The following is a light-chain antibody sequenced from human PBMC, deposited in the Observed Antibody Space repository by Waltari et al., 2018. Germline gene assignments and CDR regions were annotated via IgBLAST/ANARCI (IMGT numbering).Light chain of an antibody. CDR1: SNNVGNQG. Sequence: QAGLTQPPSVSKGLGQTATLPCTGNSNNVGNQGAAWLQQHQGHPPKLLTYRNNDRPSGVSERLSASRAGNTASLTIIGLQPEDEAEYYCTAWDTGLSALVFGGGTKLTVL. CDR3: TAWDTGLSALV. CDR2: RNN. V-gene: IGLV10-54*01. J-gene: IGLJ2*01.